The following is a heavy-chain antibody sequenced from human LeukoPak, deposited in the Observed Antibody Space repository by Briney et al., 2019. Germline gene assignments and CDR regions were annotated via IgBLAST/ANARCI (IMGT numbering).Heavy chain of an antibody. CDR2: MDPNSGDT. J-gene: IGHJ3*01. Sequence: ASEKVSCKGSGYNFTVYYMHWVRQAPGQGLEWMGWMDPNSGDTIYAPKFQGRVSMTRDTSITTAYMELSSLTFDDSAMYYCATKGGLTPNTLAMWGHGTMVTVSS. CDR1: GYNFTVYY. D-gene: IGHD2-15*01. V-gene: IGHV1-2*02. CDR3: ATKGGLTPNTLAM.